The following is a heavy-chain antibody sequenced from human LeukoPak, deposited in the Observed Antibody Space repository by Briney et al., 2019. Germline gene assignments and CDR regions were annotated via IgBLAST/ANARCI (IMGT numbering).Heavy chain of an antibody. Sequence: PGGSLRLSCAASGFTFSTYAMTWVRQAPGKGMEWVSLISRGGDVTYYADSVKGRFTIYRDSSKNTLYLQMHSLRAEDTAVYYCAARPGEVAVPYDYWGQGTLVTVSS. CDR2: ISRGGDVT. D-gene: IGHD2-15*01. CDR1: GFTFSTYA. CDR3: AARPGEVAVPYDY. J-gene: IGHJ4*02. V-gene: IGHV3-23*01.